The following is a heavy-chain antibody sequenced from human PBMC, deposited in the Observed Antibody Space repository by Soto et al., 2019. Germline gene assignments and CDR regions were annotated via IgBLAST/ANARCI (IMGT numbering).Heavy chain of an antibody. D-gene: IGHD3-3*01. CDR1: GGTFSSYA. CDR3: ARGAVTIFASYYYGMDV. V-gene: IGHV1-69*13. J-gene: IGHJ6*02. Sequence: SVKVSCKASGGTFSSYAISWVRQAPGQGLEWMGGIIPIFGTANYAQKFQGRVTITADESTSTAYMELSSLRSEDTAVYYCARGAVTIFASYYYGMDVWGQGTTVTVSS. CDR2: IIPIFGTA.